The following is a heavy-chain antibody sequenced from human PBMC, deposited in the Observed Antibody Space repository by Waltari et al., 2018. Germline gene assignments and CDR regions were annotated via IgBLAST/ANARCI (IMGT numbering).Heavy chain of an antibody. V-gene: IGHV3-74*03. CDR2: ISTDARDP. CDR3: ARVSRRTYRSPVPGRHYYYGMDV. J-gene: IGHJ6*02. Sequence: EEQLVESGGGLVQPGDSLRLSCAASGFTFSSFWMNWVRQAPGKGPLWVSRISTDARDPTYADSVKGRFTISRDNARNTLYLQMNRLRAEDTAVYFCARVSRRTYRSPVPGRHYYYGMDVWGQGTTVTVSS. CDR1: GFTFSSFW. D-gene: IGHD1-1*01.